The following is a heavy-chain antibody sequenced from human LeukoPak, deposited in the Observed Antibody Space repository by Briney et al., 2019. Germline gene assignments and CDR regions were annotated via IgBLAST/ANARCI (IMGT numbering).Heavy chain of an antibody. J-gene: IGHJ4*02. CDR2: ISSSSSSI. CDR1: GFTVSSNY. D-gene: IGHD4-11*01. V-gene: IGHV3-21*01. CDR3: ARGPYTDY. Sequence: GGSLRLSCAASGFTVSSNYMSWVRQAPGKGLDWVSSISSSSSSIYYADSVKGRFTISRDNAKNSLSLQMNSLRAEDTAVYYCARGPYTDYWGQGTLVTVSS.